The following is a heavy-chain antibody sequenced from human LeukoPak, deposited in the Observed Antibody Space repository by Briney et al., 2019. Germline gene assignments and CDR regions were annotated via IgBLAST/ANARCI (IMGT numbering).Heavy chain of an antibody. D-gene: IGHD3-22*01. CDR1: GDSVSSNSAA. CDR2: TYYRSKWYD. CDR3: ERDVYDSSGFGGDYYYGMDV. V-gene: IGHV6-1*01. J-gene: IGHJ6*02. Sequence: SQTLSLTCAISGDSVSSNSAAWNWIRQSPSRGLEWLGRTYYRSKWYDNYAVSVKSRMTINPDSSKNQSSLQLNSVTPEDTAVYYCERDVYDSSGFGGDYYYGMDVWGQGTTVTVSS.